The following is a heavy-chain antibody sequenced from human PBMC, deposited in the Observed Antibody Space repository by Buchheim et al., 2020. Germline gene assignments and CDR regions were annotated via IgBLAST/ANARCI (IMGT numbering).Heavy chain of an antibody. D-gene: IGHD3-3*01. CDR1: GFTFSSYG. CDR3: AKDYDVWRNYGMDV. CDR2: ISYDGSNK. V-gene: IGHV3-30*18. J-gene: IGHJ6*02. Sequence: QVQLVESGGGVVQPGRSLRLSCAASGFTFSSYGMHWVRQAPGKGLEWVAVISYDGSNKYYADSVKGRFTISRDNSKNTLSLQMNSLRAEDTAVYYCAKDYDVWRNYGMDVWGQGTT.